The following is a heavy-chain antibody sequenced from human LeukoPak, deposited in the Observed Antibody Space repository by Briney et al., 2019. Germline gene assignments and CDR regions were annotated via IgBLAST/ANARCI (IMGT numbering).Heavy chain of an antibody. D-gene: IGHD4-17*01. CDR3: ARDLAYGDYIYDY. J-gene: IGHJ4*02. CDR1: GITVSRNY. V-gene: IGHV3-66*01. CDR2: IYSGDTT. Sequence: GGSLRLSCAASGITVSRNYMNWVRQAPGKGLEWVSVIYSGDTTHYADSVKGRFSISRDNSKNTLYLQMSNLRVEDTAVYYCARDLAYGDYIYDYWGQGTLVTVSS.